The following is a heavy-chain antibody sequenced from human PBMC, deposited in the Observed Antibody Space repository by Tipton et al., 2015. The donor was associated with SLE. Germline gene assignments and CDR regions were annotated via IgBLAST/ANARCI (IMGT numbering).Heavy chain of an antibody. D-gene: IGHD6-19*01. J-gene: IGHJ6*02. CDR2: ISYDGSNK. CDR1: GFTFSSYA. CDR3: ARDNYLYSSGWYYYGMDV. Sequence: SLRLSCAASGFTFSSYAMHWVRQAPGKGLEWVAVISYDGSNKYYADSVKGRFTISRDNSKNTLYLQMNSLRAEDTAVYYCARDNYLYSSGWYYYGMDVWGQGTTVTVSS. V-gene: IGHV3-30-3*01.